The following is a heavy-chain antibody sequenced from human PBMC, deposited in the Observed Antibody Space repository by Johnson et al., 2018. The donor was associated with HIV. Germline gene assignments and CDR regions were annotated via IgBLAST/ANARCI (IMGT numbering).Heavy chain of an antibody. CDR3: ASGDDDGF. V-gene: IGHV3-30*03. CDR2: ISYDGSNK. J-gene: IGHJ3*01. D-gene: IGHD5-12*01. CDR1: GFTFSSYG. Sequence: QVQLVESGGGVVQPGRSLRLSCAASGFTFSSYGMHWVRQAPGKGLEWVAVISYDGSNKYYAASVKGRFTISRDNSKNTLYLQMNSLRAEDTAVYFCASGDDDGFWGQGTKVTVSS.